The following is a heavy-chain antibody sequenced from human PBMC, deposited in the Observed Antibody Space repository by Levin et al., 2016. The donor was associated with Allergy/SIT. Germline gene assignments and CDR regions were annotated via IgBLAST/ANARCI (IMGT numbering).Heavy chain of an antibody. V-gene: IGHV4-59*01. CDR2: IYYSGST. CDR1: GGSISSYY. J-gene: IGHJ3*02. D-gene: IGHD2-2*01. Sequence: SETLSLTCTVSGGSISSYYWSWIRQPPGKGLEWIGYIYYSGSTNYNPSLKSRVTISVDTSKNQFSLKLSSVTAADTAVYYCARIFVVVPAATDAFDIWGQGTMVTVSS. CDR3: ARIFVVVPAATDAFDI.